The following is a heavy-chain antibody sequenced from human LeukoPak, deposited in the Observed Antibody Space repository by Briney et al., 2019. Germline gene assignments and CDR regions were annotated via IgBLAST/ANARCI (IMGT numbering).Heavy chain of an antibody. CDR3: ARVSSSWTRDFDY. D-gene: IGHD6-13*01. CDR2: IYYSGST. CDR1: GGSISSYY. V-gene: IGHV4-59*01. Sequence: SETLSLTCTVSGGSISSYYWSWIRQPPGKGLEWIGYIYYSGSTNYNPSLKSRVTISVDTSKDQFSLKLSSVTAADTAVYYCARVSSSWTRDFDYWGQGTLVTVSS. J-gene: IGHJ4*02.